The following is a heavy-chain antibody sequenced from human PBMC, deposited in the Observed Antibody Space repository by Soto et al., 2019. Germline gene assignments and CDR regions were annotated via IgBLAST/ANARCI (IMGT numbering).Heavy chain of an antibody. J-gene: IGHJ3*01. CDR2: VFPDDSKA. D-gene: IGHD2-2*01. CDR3: ARHRLSTWDAFKL. Sequence: PGESLKISCKASRYRSNPYWIGWARQMPGQGPEWMGIVFPDDSKARYSPSFQGQVTISADKSISTAYLQWTSLQASDTAVYYCARHRLSTWDAFKLWGQGTMVTV. V-gene: IGHV5-51*01. CDR1: RYRSNPYW.